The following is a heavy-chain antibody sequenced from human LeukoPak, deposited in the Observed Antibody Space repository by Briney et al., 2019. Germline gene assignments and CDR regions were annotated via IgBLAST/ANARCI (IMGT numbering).Heavy chain of an antibody. Sequence: PGGSLRLSCAASGFTFSSYSMNWVRQAPGKGLEWVSSISSSSGFIYYADSVKGRFTISRDNAENSLYLQMNSLRAEDTAVYYCARVTGGPSRARRYYYMDVWGKGTTVTVSS. D-gene: IGHD1-26*01. CDR1: GFTFSSYS. CDR3: ARVTGGPSRARRYYYMDV. J-gene: IGHJ6*03. V-gene: IGHV3-21*01. CDR2: ISSSSGFI.